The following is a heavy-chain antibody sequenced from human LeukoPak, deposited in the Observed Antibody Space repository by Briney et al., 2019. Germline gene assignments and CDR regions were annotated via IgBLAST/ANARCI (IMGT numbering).Heavy chain of an antibody. V-gene: IGHV3-30*02. J-gene: IGHJ4*02. CDR1: GFTFSSYG. CDR3: AKVPYCSSTSGYGFDY. Sequence: PGGSLRLSCAASGFTFSSYGMHWVRQAPGKGLEWVAFIRYDGSNKYYADSVKGRFTISRDNSKNTLYLQMNSLRAEDTAVYYCAKVPYCSSTSGYGFDYWGQGTLVTVSS. D-gene: IGHD2-2*01. CDR2: IRYDGSNK.